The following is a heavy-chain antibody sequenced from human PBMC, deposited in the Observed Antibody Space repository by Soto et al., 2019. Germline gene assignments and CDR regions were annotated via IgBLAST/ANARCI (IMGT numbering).Heavy chain of an antibody. CDR2: IRSKAYGGTT. CDR1: GFTFGDYA. V-gene: IGHV3-49*04. CDR3: AVNYDSYYYYGMDV. J-gene: IGHJ6*02. D-gene: IGHD3-22*01. Sequence: GGSLRLSCTASGFTFGDYAMSWVRQAPGKGLEWVGFIRSKAYGGTTEYAASVKGRFTISRDDSKSIAYLQMNSLKTEDTAVYYCAVNYDSYYYYGMDVWGQGTTVTVSS.